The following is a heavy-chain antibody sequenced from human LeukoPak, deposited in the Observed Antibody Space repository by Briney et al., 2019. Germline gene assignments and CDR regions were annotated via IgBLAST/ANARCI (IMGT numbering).Heavy chain of an antibody. Sequence: EASVKVSCKASGYTFTGYYIHWIRQAPGQGLEWTGWIISDSGGTNYAQKFQGRVTMTRDMSTSTVYMELSSLRSEDTAVYYCARLWSGSSIDYWGQGTLVTVSS. D-gene: IGHD3-3*01. J-gene: IGHJ4*02. V-gene: IGHV1-2*02. CDR3: ARLWSGSSIDY. CDR1: GYTFTGYY. CDR2: IISDSGGT.